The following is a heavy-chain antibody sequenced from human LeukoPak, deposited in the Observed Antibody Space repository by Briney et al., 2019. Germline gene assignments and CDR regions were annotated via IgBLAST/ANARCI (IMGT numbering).Heavy chain of an antibody. CDR1: GASVTTHY. V-gene: IGHV4-59*02. CDR3: ASKPVVPASQGHYCDS. CDR2: FHYNGQT. J-gene: IGHJ4*02. Sequence: SGTLSLTCTVSGASVTTHYWSWIRQPPGKGLEWIGNFHYNGQTSFNSSLTSRVTTSIDTSKNQFSLILNAVTAADTAVYYCASKPVVPASQGHYCDSWGPGILVTVSS. D-gene: IGHD4-23*01.